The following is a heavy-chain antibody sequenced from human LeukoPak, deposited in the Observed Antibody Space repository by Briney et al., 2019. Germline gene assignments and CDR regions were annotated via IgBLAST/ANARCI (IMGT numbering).Heavy chain of an antibody. V-gene: IGHV3-23*01. CDR2: ISGSSDTT. D-gene: IGHD3-16*01. CDR1: GFTFSSYA. J-gene: IGHJ4*02. Sequence: GGSLRLSCAGSGFTFSSYAMRWVRQAPGKGLEWVSVISGSSDTTYYADSVKGRFIISRDNSKNTLYLQMNSLRAEDTAVYYCAKRIGGVNSFDHWGQGTLVTVSS. CDR3: AKRIGGVNSFDH.